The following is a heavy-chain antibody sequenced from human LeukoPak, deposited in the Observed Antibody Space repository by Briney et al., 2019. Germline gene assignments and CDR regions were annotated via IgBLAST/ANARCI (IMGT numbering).Heavy chain of an antibody. Sequence: ASVNVSCKASGYTFTSYGISWVRQAPGQGLEWMGWISAYNGNTNYAQKLQGRVTMTTDTSTSTAYMELRSLRSDDTAVYYCARGGAPDDYSNPGYYYYGMDVWGQGTTVTVSS. CDR2: ISAYNGNT. J-gene: IGHJ6*02. CDR3: ARGGAPDDYSNPGYYYYGMDV. V-gene: IGHV1-18*01. D-gene: IGHD4-11*01. CDR1: GYTFTSYG.